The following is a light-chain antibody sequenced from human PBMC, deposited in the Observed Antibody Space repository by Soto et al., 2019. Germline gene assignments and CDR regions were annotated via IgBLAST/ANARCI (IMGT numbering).Light chain of an antibody. Sequence: EIVMTQSPATLSVSPGETATLSCRASQSISIGLAWYRQKPGQAPRLLIYGASTRATGTPARFSGSGSATEFTLTISSRQSEDFALYYCQQYNKWPLITFGQGTRLEIK. V-gene: IGKV3D-15*01. CDR2: GAS. CDR1: QSISIG. CDR3: QQYNKWPLIT. J-gene: IGKJ5*01.